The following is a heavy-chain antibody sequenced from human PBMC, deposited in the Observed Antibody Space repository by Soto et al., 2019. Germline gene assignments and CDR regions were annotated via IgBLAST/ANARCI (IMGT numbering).Heavy chain of an antibody. J-gene: IGHJ4*02. CDR3: ARGRIARYYDSSGYSEY. Sequence: ASVKVSCKAPADTFTSYYIHWVRQAPGHGLEWMGIINPNGGSTRFAQTFQGRITMTRDTSTSTVYMELSSLRSEDTAVYYCARGRIARYYDSSGYSEYWGQGTLVTVSS. V-gene: IGHV1-46*01. D-gene: IGHD3-22*01. CDR2: INPNGGST. CDR1: ADTFTSYY.